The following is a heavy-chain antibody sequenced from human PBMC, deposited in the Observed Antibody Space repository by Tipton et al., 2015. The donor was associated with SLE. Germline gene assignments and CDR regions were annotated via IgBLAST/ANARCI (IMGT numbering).Heavy chain of an antibody. V-gene: IGHV4-38-2*02. CDR3: ARCYSSSWYGVNV. CDR1: GYSISRGYY. J-gene: IGHJ6*02. CDR2: VYPGGTA. Sequence: TLSLTCTVSGYSISRGYYWGWIRQPPGGGLEWLGSVYPGGTAYYNPSLKSRVTVSVDPAKNQFSLKLSSVTAADTAVYYCARCYSSSWYGVNVWGQGTTVTVSS. D-gene: IGHD6-13*01.